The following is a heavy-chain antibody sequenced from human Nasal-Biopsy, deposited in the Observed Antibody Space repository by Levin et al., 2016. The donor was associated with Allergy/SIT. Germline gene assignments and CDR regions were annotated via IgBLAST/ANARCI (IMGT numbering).Heavy chain of an antibody. Sequence: SETLSLTCAVSGGSISTNTWWTWVRQSPEEALEWIGEIHHSGSTNYNPSLNSRVTILIDNSKTQFSLRLTSVTAADTAVYYCARREKYGSEPYIPFDSWGQGTLVTVSS. CDR1: GGSISTNTW. D-gene: IGHD3-10*01. CDR3: ARREKYGSEPYIPFDS. V-gene: IGHV4-4*02. CDR2: IHHSGST. J-gene: IGHJ4*02.